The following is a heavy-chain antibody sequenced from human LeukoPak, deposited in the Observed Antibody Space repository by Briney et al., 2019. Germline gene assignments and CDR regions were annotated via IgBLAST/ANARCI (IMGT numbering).Heavy chain of an antibody. CDR3: ARHPFATPFDY. D-gene: IGHD2-15*01. V-gene: IGHV4-59*08. J-gene: IGHJ4*02. CDR2: VYYSGDT. Sequence: RASETLSLTCTVSGGSISSYYWSWIRQPPGKGLEWIGYVYYSGDTNYNPSLKSRVTMSLDTSKNQVSLRLSSVTAADTAVYYCARHPFATPFDYWGRGTLLTVSS. CDR1: GGSISSYY.